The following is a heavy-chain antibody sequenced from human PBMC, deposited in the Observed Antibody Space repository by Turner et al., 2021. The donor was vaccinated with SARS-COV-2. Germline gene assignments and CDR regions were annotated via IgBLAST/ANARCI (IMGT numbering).Heavy chain of an antibody. CDR2: IYPGGNT. Sequence: EVQLVESGGGLIQPGGSLRLSCAAFGFIVSSNYMTWVRQAPGKGLEWVSIIYPGGNTYYADSLKGRFTISRDNYKNTVYLQTNSLRTEDTAVYYCARGGLVTAPMHRLDYWGQGTLVTVSS. CDR1: GFIVSSNY. J-gene: IGHJ4*02. D-gene: IGHD2-21*01. V-gene: IGHV3-53*01. CDR3: ARGGLVTAPMHRLDY.